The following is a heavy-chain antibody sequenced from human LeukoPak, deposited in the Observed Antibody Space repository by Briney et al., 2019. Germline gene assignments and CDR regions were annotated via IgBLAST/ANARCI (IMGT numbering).Heavy chain of an antibody. CDR1: GFTFSSYG. D-gene: IGHD2-21*02. V-gene: IGHV3-33*01. Sequence: GGSLRLSCAASGFTFSSYGIHWVRQAPGKGLEWVAVIWYDGSNKYYADSVKGRFTISRDNSKNTLYLQMNSLRAEDTAVYYCARVVLSCGGDCYSYFDYWGQGTLVTVSS. J-gene: IGHJ4*02. CDR2: IWYDGSNK. CDR3: ARVVLSCGGDCYSYFDY.